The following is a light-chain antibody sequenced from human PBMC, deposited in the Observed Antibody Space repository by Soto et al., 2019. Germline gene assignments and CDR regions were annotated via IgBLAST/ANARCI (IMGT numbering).Light chain of an antibody. V-gene: IGKV3-11*01. CDR2: DSS. Sequence: IVLTQFPATLSLSSGERATLSCRVSQSVSGYLAWYQQKSGQAPRLLIYDSSNRATGIPARFSGSGSGTDFTLTISNLEPEDSAVYFCQQGSNWPLSFGGGTKVEIK. CDR1: QSVSGY. J-gene: IGKJ4*01. CDR3: QQGSNWPLS.